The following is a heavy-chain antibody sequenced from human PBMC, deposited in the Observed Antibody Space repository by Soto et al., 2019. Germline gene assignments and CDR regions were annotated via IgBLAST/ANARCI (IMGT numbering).Heavy chain of an antibody. J-gene: IGHJ4*02. CDR2: IRSDGSYS. Sequence: EVQLVESGGGLVQPGGSQRLSCEASGFTLSNYWMHWVRQAPGKGLVWVSRIRSDGSYSSYADSVKGRFTISRDNAKNTLFLQMHSLRAEDTAMYYCESSYWPVANYWRQGILITVSS. D-gene: IGHD1-26*01. V-gene: IGHV3-74*01. CDR1: GFTLSNYW. CDR3: ESSYWPVANY.